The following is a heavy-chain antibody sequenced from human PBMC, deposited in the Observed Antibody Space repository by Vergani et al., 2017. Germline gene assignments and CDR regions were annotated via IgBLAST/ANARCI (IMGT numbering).Heavy chain of an antibody. D-gene: IGHD3-10*01. CDR3: ARHAYGSGTGSKINWFDP. CDR1: GYSISSGYY. Sequence: QVQLQESGPGLVKPSETLSLTCAVSGYSISSGYYLGWIRQPPGKGLEWIGRIYHSGSTYYNPSPKSRVTISVDTAKNQFSLKLSSVTAADTAVYYCARHAYGSGTGSKINWFDPWGQGTLVTVSS. J-gene: IGHJ5*02. CDR2: IYHSGST. V-gene: IGHV4-38-2*01.